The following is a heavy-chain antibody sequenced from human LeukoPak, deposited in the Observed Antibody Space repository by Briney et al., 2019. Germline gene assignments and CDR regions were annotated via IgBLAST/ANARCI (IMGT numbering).Heavy chain of an antibody. CDR1: GFTFSSYA. Sequence: GGSLRLSCAASGFTFSSYAMSWVRQAPGKGLEWVSAITDSGGTTYYADSVKGRFTISRDNPKNTLYLQMNSLRDEDTAVYYCAKRSTGDWGQGTLVTVSS. V-gene: IGHV3-23*01. CDR2: ITDSGGTT. J-gene: IGHJ4*02. D-gene: IGHD7-27*01. CDR3: AKRSTGD.